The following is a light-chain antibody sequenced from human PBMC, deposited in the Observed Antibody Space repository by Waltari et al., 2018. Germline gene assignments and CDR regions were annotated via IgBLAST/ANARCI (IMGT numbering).Light chain of an antibody. J-gene: IGLJ1*01. CDR3: ESRDSSGNQYV. Sequence: SSELTQDPVVSVAFGQTLRITCPGASLRNYDASGYQQKPGQAPLLVIYGKDNRPSGIPDRFSGSSSGNTASLTITGAQAEDEADYYCESRDSSGNQYVFGTGTKVSVL. CDR1: SLRNYD. V-gene: IGLV3-19*01. CDR2: GKD.